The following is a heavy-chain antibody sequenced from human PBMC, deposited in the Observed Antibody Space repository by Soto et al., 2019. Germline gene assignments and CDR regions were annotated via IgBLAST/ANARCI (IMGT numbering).Heavy chain of an antibody. D-gene: IGHD6-6*01. CDR2: IKSKNDGGTT. V-gene: IGHV3-15*01. CDR1: GFTVSSAW. CDR3: TTDRGVGPRPLFDS. J-gene: IGHJ4*02. Sequence: EVQLVESGGDLVKPGGSLRLSCAASGFTVSSAWMGWVRQAPGKGLEWVGRIKSKNDGGTTDYAAPVKGRFTISRDGSKNTLYVQMNSLKTEDTTVYYFTTDRGVGPRPLFDSWGQGTLVTVSS.